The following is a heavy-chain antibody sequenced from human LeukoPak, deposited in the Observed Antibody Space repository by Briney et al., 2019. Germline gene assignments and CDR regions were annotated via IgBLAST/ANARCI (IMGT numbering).Heavy chain of an antibody. V-gene: IGHV1-2*02. D-gene: IGHD2-2*01. J-gene: IGHJ4*02. CDR1: GYTFSGYF. Sequence: GASVNVSCKASGYTFSGYFIHWVRQAPGQGLEWMGWLNPNNGGTNYAQTFQGRVTMTRDTSISTAYMELSRLTSDDTAVYFCARGAEYGSFAYWGQGTLVTVSS. CDR2: LNPNNGGT. CDR3: ARGAEYGSFAY.